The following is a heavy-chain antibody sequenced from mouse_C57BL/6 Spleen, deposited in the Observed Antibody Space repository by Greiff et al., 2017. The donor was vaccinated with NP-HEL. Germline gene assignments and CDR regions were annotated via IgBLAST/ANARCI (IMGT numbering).Heavy chain of an antibody. D-gene: IGHD1-1*01. Sequence: QVQLQQSGPELVKPGASVKISCKASGYAFSSSWMNWVKQRPGKGLEWIGRIYPGDGATNYNGKFKGKATLTADKSSSTAYMQLSSLTSEDAAVYFCARSNYGSSSYWYFDVWGTGTTVTVSS. CDR3: ARSNYGSSSYWYFDV. J-gene: IGHJ1*03. V-gene: IGHV1-82*01. CDR2: IYPGDGAT. CDR1: GYAFSSSW.